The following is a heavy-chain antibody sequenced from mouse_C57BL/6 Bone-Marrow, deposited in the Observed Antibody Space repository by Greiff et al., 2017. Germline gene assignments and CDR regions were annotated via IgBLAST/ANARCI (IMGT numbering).Heavy chain of an antibody. CDR2: IYPGSGST. CDR1: GYTFTSYW. CDR3: VLLRYWYFDV. J-gene: IGHJ1*03. D-gene: IGHD1-1*01. V-gene: IGHV1-55*01. Sequence: QVQLQQPGAELVKPGASVKMSCKASGYTFTSYWITWVKQRPGQGLEWIGDIYPGSGSTNYNEKFKSKATLTVDTPSSTAYMQLSSLTSEDSAVYYWVLLRYWYFDVWGTGTTVPVPP.